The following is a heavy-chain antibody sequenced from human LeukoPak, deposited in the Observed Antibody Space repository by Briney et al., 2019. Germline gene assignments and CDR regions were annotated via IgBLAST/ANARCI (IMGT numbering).Heavy chain of an antibody. CDR1: GFTVSSNY. J-gene: IGHJ5*02. D-gene: IGHD4-23*01. V-gene: IGHV3-53*01. CDR3: ARVGDYGGNIWFDP. CDR2: IYSGGST. Sequence: PGGSLRLSCAASGFTVSSNYMSWVRQAPGKGLEWVSVIYSGGSTYYADSVKGRFTISRDNSKNTLYLQMNSLRAEDTAVYYCARVGDYGGNIWFDPWGQGTLVTVSS.